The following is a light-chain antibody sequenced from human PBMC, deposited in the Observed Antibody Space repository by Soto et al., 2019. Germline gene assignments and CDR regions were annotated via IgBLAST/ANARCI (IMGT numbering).Light chain of an antibody. J-gene: IGKJ2*01. V-gene: IGKV1-17*01. CDR2: AAS. CDR3: LQYDTYPYT. CDR1: QGIRKD. Sequence: DIQMTQSPSSLSASVGDRVTITCRASQGIRKDLGWYQQKPGKAPKRLIYAASSFQSGVPSRFSGSGSGTEFTLTISSLQPEDSATYFCLQYDTYPYTFGQGTNLEIK.